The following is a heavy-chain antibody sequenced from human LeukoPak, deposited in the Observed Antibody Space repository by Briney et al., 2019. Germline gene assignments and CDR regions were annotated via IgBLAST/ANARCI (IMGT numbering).Heavy chain of an antibody. Sequence: GGFLRLSCAASGFTFSDYYMSWVRQAPGKGLEWVSVIYSGGSTYYADSVKGRFTISRDNSKNTLYLQMNSLRAEDTAVYYCAREDYGGNSGFLYWGQGTLVTVSS. CDR3: AREDYGGNSGFLY. V-gene: IGHV3-66*01. J-gene: IGHJ4*02. CDR2: IYSGGST. D-gene: IGHD4-23*01. CDR1: GFTFSDYY.